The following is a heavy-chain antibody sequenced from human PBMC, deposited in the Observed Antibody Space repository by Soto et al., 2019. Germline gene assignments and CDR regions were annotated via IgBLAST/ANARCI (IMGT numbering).Heavy chain of an antibody. CDR3: AKVTSDY. V-gene: IGHV3-23*01. J-gene: IGHJ4*02. Sequence: GGSLSLWCAASGFHFSSYSMSWVRQAPGKGLEWVSGISNGGGSTYYVDSVKGRFTISRDNSKNTLYLQMNSLRAEGTDVYCCAKVTSDYWGQGTLVTVS. CDR1: GFHFSSYS. CDR2: ISNGGGST.